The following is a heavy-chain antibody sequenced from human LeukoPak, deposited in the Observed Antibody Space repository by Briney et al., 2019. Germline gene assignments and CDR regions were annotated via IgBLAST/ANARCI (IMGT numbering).Heavy chain of an antibody. CDR2: ISYDGSNK. V-gene: IGHV3-30-3*01. Sequence: GGSLRLSCAASGFTFSSYAMHWVRQAPGKGLDWVAVISYDGSNKYYADSVKGRFTISRDNSKNTLYLQMNSLRAEDTAVYYCARAGGYYDSSGYSYYFDYWGQGTLVTVSS. CDR3: ARAGGYYDSSGYSYYFDY. D-gene: IGHD3-22*01. J-gene: IGHJ4*02. CDR1: GFTFSSYA.